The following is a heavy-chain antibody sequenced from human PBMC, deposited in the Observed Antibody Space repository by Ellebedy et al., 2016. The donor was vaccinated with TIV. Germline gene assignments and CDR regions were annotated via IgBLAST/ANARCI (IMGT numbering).Heavy chain of an antibody. CDR2: INHSGST. CDR3: ARGVAAMVSRSYWYFDL. Sequence: SETLSLTXAVYGGSFSGYYWSWIRQPPGKGLEWIGEINHSGSTNYNPSLKSRVTISVDTSKNQFSLKLSSVTAADTAVYYCARGVAAMVSRSYWYFDLWGRGTLVTVSS. V-gene: IGHV4-34*01. J-gene: IGHJ2*01. CDR1: GGSFSGYY. D-gene: IGHD5-18*01.